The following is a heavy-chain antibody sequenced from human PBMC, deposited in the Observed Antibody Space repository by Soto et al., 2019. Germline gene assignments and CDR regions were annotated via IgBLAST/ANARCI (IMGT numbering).Heavy chain of an antibody. J-gene: IGHJ4*02. D-gene: IGHD6-19*01. CDR2: ISNDESKK. V-gene: IGHV3-30-3*01. CDR1: GFTISTYA. Sequence: QVQLVEAGGGVVQPGRSLRLSCAASGFTISTYAVHWVRQAPGKGLEWVSVISNDESKKYYADSVKGRFTISRDNSNNTVYLQMNSLRAEDTAVYYCARSIAVAGLDYWGPGTLVTVSS. CDR3: ARSIAVAGLDY.